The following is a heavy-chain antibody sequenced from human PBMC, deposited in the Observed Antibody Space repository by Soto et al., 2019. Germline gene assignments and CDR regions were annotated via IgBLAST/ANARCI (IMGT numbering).Heavy chain of an antibody. Sequence: GASVKVSCKASGYTFTSYDSNWVRQATGQGLEWMGWMNPNSGNTGYAQKFQGRVTMTRNTSISTAYMELSSLRSEDTAVYYCARGIIISGEYCSGGSCYNSYYYYYYMDVWGKGTTVTVSS. D-gene: IGHD2-15*01. CDR2: MNPNSGNT. V-gene: IGHV1-8*01. J-gene: IGHJ6*03. CDR1: GYTFTSYD. CDR3: ARGIIISGEYCSGGSCYNSYYYYYYMDV.